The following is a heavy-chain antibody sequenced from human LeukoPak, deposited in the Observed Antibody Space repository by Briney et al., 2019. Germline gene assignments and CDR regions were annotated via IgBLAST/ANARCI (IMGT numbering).Heavy chain of an antibody. D-gene: IGHD6-6*01. J-gene: IGHJ5*02. Sequence: PSETLSLTCTVSGGSVCSPYSYWSWIRQPPGKGLEWIGNVYYIGTTTYNSSLKSRVTISVDTSKNQFSLAVTSVTAADTAVYYCARNTSSSPWFDPWGQGTLVTVSS. CDR3: ARNTSSSPWFDP. CDR1: GGSVCSPYSY. CDR2: VYYIGTT. V-gene: IGHV4-61*01.